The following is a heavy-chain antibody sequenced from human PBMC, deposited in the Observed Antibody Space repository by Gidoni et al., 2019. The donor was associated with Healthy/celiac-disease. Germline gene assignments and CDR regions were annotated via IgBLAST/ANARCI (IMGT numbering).Heavy chain of an antibody. V-gene: IGHV1-18*01. CDR2: ISAYNGNT. J-gene: IGHJ3*02. CDR3: ARERITIFGVVTTSRHDAFDI. CDR1: GYTFTSYG. D-gene: IGHD3-3*01. Sequence: QVPLVQSGAEVKKPGASVKVSCQASGYTFTSYGISWVRQAPGQGLEWMGWISAYNGNTNYAQKLQGRVTMTTDTSTSTAYMELRSLRSDDTAVYYCARERITIFGVVTTSRHDAFDIWGQGTMVTVSS.